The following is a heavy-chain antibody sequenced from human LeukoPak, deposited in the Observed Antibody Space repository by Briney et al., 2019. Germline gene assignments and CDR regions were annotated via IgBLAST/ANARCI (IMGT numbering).Heavy chain of an antibody. D-gene: IGHD3-3*01. CDR2: IYTSGST. CDR1: GGSISSGSYY. V-gene: IGHV4-61*02. J-gene: IGHJ3*02. Sequence: SETLSLTSTVSGGSISSGSYYWSWIRQPAGKGLEWIGRIYTSGSTNYNPSLKSRVTISVDTSKNQFSLKLSSVTAADTAVYYCARATYYDFWSGRPGAFDIWGQGTMVTVSS. CDR3: ARATYYDFWSGRPGAFDI.